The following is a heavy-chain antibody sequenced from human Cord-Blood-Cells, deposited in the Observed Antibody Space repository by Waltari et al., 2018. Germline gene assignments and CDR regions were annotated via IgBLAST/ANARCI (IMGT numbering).Heavy chain of an antibody. V-gene: IGHV3-23*01. J-gene: IGHJ4*02. D-gene: IGHD6-6*01. CDR3: AIGGEYSSSSGGYFDY. Sequence: EVQLLESGGGLVQPGGSLRLSCAASGFTFSSYAMSWVGQAPGKGLEWVSAISGSGGSTYYADSVKGRFTISRDNSKNTLYLQMNSLRAEDTAVYYCAIGGEYSSSSGGYFDYWGQGTLVTVSS. CDR1: GFTFSSYA. CDR2: ISGSGGST.